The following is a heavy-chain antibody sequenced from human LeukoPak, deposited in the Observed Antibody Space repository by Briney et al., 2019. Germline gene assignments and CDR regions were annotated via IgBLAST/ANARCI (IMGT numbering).Heavy chain of an antibody. J-gene: IGHJ4*02. CDR1: GFTFSSYW. CDR2: IKQDGSEK. D-gene: IGHD6-19*01. Sequence: GGSLRLSCAASGFTFSSYWMSWVRQAPGKGLEWVANIKQDGSEKYYVDSVKGRFTISRDNAKNSLYLQMNSLRAEDTAVYYCARDPEEEAVAAIDYWGQGTLDTVSS. CDR3: ARDPEEEAVAAIDY. V-gene: IGHV3-7*01.